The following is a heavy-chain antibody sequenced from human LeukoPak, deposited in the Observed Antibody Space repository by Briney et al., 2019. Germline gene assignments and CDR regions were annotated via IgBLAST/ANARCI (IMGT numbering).Heavy chain of an antibody. CDR1: EFTFSSYT. V-gene: IGHV3-21*01. CDR3: ARGSWNYAFDI. CDR2: ISSSSSSI. D-gene: IGHD1-7*01. Sequence: GGSLRLSCAASEFTFSSYTLNWVRQAPGQGLQWVSSISSSSSSIYYADSVKSRFTISRDNAKNSLYLQMNSLGAGDTAVYYCARGSWNYAFDIWGQGTMVTVSS. J-gene: IGHJ3*02.